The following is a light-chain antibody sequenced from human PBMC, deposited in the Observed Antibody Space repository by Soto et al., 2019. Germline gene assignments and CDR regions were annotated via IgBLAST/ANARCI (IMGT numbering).Light chain of an antibody. J-gene: IGLJ1*01. V-gene: IGLV2-14*01. CDR1: SGDLAIYNY. CDR3: SSYTESSYYV. Sequence: QSALTQPASVSGSPGQSITISCAGTSGDLAIYNYVSWYQQQPGKAPKLMIYQVTNRPSGVSNRFSGSRSGNTASLTISGLQAEDETDYYCSSYTESSYYVFGTWTKVIVL. CDR2: QVT.